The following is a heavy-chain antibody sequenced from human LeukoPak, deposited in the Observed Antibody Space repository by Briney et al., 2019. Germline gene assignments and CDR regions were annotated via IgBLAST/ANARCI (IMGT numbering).Heavy chain of an antibody. Sequence: SETLSLTCTVSGGSISTYYWSWIRQPPGKGLEWIGYFYYSGSTNYNPSLKSRVTISVDTSKNQFSLNLISVTAADTAVYYCARDPAGGGALDLWGQGTMVTVSS. D-gene: IGHD3-10*01. V-gene: IGHV4-59*01. J-gene: IGHJ3*01. CDR3: ARDPAGGGALDL. CDR1: GGSISTYY. CDR2: FYYSGST.